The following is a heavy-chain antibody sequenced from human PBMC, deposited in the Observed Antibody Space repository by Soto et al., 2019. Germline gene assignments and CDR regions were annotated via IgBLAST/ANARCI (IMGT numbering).Heavy chain of an antibody. D-gene: IGHD3-22*01. CDR1: GFTFSSYA. CDR2: ISYDGSDK. Sequence: QVQLVESGGGVVQPGRSLRLSCAASGFTFSSYAMHWVRQAPGKGLEWVALISYDGSDKDYADSVKGRFTISRDNSRNXLXXQMNSVRAEDTAVYYCARDYYKYYDSSGYYRSPAYWGQGTLVTVSS. V-gene: IGHV3-30-3*01. J-gene: IGHJ4*02. CDR3: ARDYYKYYDSSGYYRSPAY.